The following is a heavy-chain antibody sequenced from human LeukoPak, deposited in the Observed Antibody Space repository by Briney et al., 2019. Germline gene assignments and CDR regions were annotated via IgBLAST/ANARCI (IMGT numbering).Heavy chain of an antibody. Sequence: PLETLSLTCAVSGYSISTGYYWGWIRQPPGKGLEWIGSIYHSGSTYYNPSLKSRVTISVDTFKNQFSLNLTSVTAADTAVYYCARGPAAHTAMVTYFDYWGQGTLVTVSS. CDR1: GYSISTGYY. D-gene: IGHD5-18*01. V-gene: IGHV4-38-2*01. CDR3: ARGPAAHTAMVTYFDY. J-gene: IGHJ4*02. CDR2: IYHSGST.